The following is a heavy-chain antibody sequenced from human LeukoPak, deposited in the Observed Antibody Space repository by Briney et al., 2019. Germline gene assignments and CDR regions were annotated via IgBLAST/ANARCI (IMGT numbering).Heavy chain of an antibody. V-gene: IGHV3-21*01. CDR2: ISSSSSYI. CDR3: AKGWLGGPFDY. D-gene: IGHD5-12*01. Sequence: GGSLRLSCAASGFTFSTYSMNWVRQAPGKGLEWVSSISSSSSYIYYADSVKGRFTISRDNAKNSLYLQMNSLRAEDTAVYYCAKGWLGGPFDYWGQGTLVTVSS. J-gene: IGHJ4*02. CDR1: GFTFSTYS.